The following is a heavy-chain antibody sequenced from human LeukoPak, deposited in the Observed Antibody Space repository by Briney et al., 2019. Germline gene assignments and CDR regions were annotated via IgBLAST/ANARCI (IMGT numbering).Heavy chain of an antibody. D-gene: IGHD2-15*01. Sequence: GGSLRLSCAASGFTFDDYGMSWVRQAPGKGLEWVSGINWNGGSTGYADSVKGRFTISRDNAKNSLYLQMNSLRAKDTALYYCARDFLPLVDDAFDIWGQGTMVTVSS. J-gene: IGHJ3*02. CDR1: GFTFDDYG. CDR2: INWNGGST. CDR3: ARDFLPLVDDAFDI. V-gene: IGHV3-20*04.